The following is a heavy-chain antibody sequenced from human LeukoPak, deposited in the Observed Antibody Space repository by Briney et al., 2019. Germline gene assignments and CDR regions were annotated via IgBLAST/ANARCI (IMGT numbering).Heavy chain of an antibody. J-gene: IGHJ4*02. CDR3: ARAYFEY. CDR2: IKQDGSEK. V-gene: IGHV3-7*01. Sequence: GGSLRLSCAASGFTFRNYWMQWVRQVPGKGLEWVANIKQDGSEKYYVDSVKGRFTISRDNAKNSLYLHMDSLRAEDTAVYYCARAYFEYWGQGTLVTVSS. CDR1: GFTFRNYW.